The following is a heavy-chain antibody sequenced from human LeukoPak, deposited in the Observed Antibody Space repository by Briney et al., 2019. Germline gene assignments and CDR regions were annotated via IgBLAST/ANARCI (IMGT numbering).Heavy chain of an antibody. V-gene: IGHV3-48*03. CDR2: ISSSGSTI. D-gene: IGHD4-23*01. CDR3: ARGPMTTVVTLDYFDY. J-gene: IGHJ4*02. CDR1: GFTFSSYE. Sequence: GGSLRLSCAASGFTFSSYEMNWVRQAPGKGLEWVSYISSSGSTIYYADSVKGRFTISRDNAKNSLYLQMNSLRAEDTAVYYCARGPMTTVVTLDYFDYWGQGTLVTVSS.